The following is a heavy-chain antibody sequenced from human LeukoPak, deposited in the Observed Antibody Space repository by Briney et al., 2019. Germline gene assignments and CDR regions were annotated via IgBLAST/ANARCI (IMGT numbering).Heavy chain of an antibody. CDR1: GFTFSSYS. CDR3: ARVSYYDSSGYSVPYYFDY. Sequence: GGSLRLSCEASGFTFSSYSMNWVRQAPGKGLEWVSYISSSSSTIYYADSVKGRFTISRDNAKNSLYLQMNSLRAEDTAVYYCARVSYYDSSGYSVPYYFDYWGQGTLVTVSS. D-gene: IGHD3-22*01. V-gene: IGHV3-48*01. CDR2: ISSSSSTI. J-gene: IGHJ4*02.